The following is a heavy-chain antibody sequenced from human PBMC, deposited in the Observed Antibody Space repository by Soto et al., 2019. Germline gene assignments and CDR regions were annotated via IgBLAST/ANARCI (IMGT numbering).Heavy chain of an antibody. Sequence: AAVKVSCKASGYSFTSLDINWVLQTTGQGLDGMGWMQPSSGRTGYAQKFQGRGTMTRDTSINTAYMELSSLTSDDTAFYYCARGVTAGVDFWGQGTLVTVSS. CDR2: MQPSSGRT. V-gene: IGHV1-8*01. D-gene: IGHD1-26*01. J-gene: IGHJ4*02. CDR1: GYSFTSLD. CDR3: ARGVTAGVDF.